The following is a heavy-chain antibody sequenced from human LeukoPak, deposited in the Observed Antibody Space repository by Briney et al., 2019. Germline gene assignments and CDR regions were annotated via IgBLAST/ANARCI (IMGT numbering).Heavy chain of an antibody. J-gene: IGHJ4*02. D-gene: IGHD3-10*01. V-gene: IGHV3-74*01. CDR1: GFTFSSYW. Sequence: GGSLKLSCGASGFTFSSYWMNWVRQAPGKGLVWVSRIRGDGGATTYADSVKGRFTISRDNAKNTLYLQMTSLRADDTAVYYCARGGTGSSVFGYWGQGTLATVSS. CDR2: IRGDGGAT. CDR3: ARGGTGSSVFGY.